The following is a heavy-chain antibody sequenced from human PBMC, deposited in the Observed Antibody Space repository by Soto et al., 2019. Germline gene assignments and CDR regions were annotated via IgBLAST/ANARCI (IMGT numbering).Heavy chain of an antibody. CDR3: ARGSMAPTACRGMDV. D-gene: IGHD1-26*01. Sequence: QVQLVESGGGVVQPGRSLRLSCAASGFTFSSYGMHWVRQAPGKGLEWVAVIWYDGSNKYYADSVKGRFTISRDNSKSTLYLQMNSLRAEDTAVYYCARGSMAPTACRGMDVWGQGTTVTVSS. V-gene: IGHV3-33*01. CDR1: GFTFSSYG. J-gene: IGHJ6*02. CDR2: IWYDGSNK.